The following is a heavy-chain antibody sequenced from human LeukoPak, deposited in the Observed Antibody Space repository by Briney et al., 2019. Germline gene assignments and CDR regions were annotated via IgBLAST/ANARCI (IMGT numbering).Heavy chain of an antibody. CDR1: GFTFCSYA. CDR2: ISGSGGST. D-gene: IGHD6-13*01. J-gene: IGHJ4*02. V-gene: IGHV3-23*01. Sequence: GGSLRLSCAASGFTFCSYAMSWVRQAPGKGLEWVSAISGSGGSTYYADSVKGRFTISRDNSKNTLYLQMNSLRAEDTAVYYCARRRAAAVPYFDYWGQGTLVTVSS. CDR3: ARRRAAAVPYFDY.